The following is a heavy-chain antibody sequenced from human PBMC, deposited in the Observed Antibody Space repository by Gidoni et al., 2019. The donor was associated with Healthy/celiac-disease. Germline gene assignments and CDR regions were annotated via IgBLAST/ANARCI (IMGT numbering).Heavy chain of an antibody. CDR3: AREDYYDSSGGAFDI. V-gene: IGHV3-72*01. CDR2: PRNKANSYTT. CDR1: GFTFSDHY. D-gene: IGHD3-22*01. J-gene: IGHJ3*02. Sequence: EVQLVESGGGLVQPGGSLRLSCAASGFTFSDHYMDWVLQAPGKGLEWVGRPRNKANSYTTESAWYVKSRFTISRDDSKNSLYLQMNSLKTEDTAVYYCAREDYYDSSGGAFDIWGQGTMVTVSS.